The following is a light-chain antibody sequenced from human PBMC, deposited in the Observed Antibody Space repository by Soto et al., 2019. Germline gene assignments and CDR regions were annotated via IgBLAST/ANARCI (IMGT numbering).Light chain of an antibody. V-gene: IGLV2-14*01. J-gene: IGLJ3*02. Sequence: QTVVTQPASVSGSPGQSITISCTGTSSDVGGYNYVSWYQQHPGKAPKVMIYEVSNRPSGVSNRFSGSKSGNTASLTISGLQAEDEADYYCSSYTSSVTWVFGGGTKLTVL. CDR1: SSDVGGYNY. CDR2: EVS. CDR3: SSYTSSVTWV.